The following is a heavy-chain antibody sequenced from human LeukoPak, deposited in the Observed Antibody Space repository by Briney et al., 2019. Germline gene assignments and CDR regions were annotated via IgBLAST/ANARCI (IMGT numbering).Heavy chain of an antibody. Sequence: PGGSLRLSCAASVFTFTTYAMSWVRQAPGRGLEGVSAISGSGTRTYYADSVKGRSTVSRDNTKNTLYLQMNSLRAEDTAIYYCAREPTAAGYVDYWGQGTLATVSS. D-gene: IGHD3-16*01. CDR1: VFTFTTYA. CDR3: AREPTAAGYVDY. J-gene: IGHJ4*02. V-gene: IGHV3-23*01. CDR2: ISGSGTRT.